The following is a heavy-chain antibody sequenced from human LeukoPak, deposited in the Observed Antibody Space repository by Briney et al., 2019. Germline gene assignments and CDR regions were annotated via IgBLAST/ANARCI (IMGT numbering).Heavy chain of an antibody. CDR1: EYSFPNYC. CDR2: IYPGDSDT. J-gene: IGHJ5*02. Sequence: GESLKISCKHSEYSFPNYCVGWVRQMPGKGLEWMGIIYPGDSDTRYSPSFQGQVTISADKSISTAYLQWSSLKASDTAMYYCARQRLAAANWFDPWGQGTLVTVSS. CDR3: ARQRLAAANWFDP. V-gene: IGHV5-51*01. D-gene: IGHD6-13*01.